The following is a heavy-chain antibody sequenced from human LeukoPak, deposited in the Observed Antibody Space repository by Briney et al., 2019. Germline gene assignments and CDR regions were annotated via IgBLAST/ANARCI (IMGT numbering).Heavy chain of an antibody. Sequence: GGSLRLSCAASGFTFSSYSMNWVRQAPGKGLEWVSSISSSSSYIYYADSVKGRFTISRDNAKNSLYLQMNSLRAGDTAVYYCARELTTVTTGDYYYGMDVWGQGTTVTVSS. V-gene: IGHV3-21*01. J-gene: IGHJ6*02. CDR3: ARELTTVTTGDYYYGMDV. CDR2: ISSSSSYI. D-gene: IGHD4-17*01. CDR1: GFTFSSYS.